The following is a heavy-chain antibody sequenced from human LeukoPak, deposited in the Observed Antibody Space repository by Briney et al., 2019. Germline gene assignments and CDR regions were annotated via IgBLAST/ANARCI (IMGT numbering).Heavy chain of an antibody. D-gene: IGHD3-22*01. CDR1: GCTFTGYY. V-gene: IGHV1-2*02. CDR3: ARRLAADSSGP. Sequence: GASVKVSCKASGCTFTGYYMHWVRQAPGQGLEWMGWINPNSGGTNYAQKFQGRVTMTRDTSISTACMELSRLRSDDTAVYYCARRLAADSSGPWGQGTLVTVSS. J-gene: IGHJ4*02. CDR2: INPNSGGT.